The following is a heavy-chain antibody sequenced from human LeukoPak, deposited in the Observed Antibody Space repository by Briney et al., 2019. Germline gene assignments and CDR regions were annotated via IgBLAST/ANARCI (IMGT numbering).Heavy chain of an antibody. D-gene: IGHD6-19*01. CDR3: ARVFSSGWYGGDAFDI. V-gene: IGHV3-11*06. CDR1: GFTFSDYY. J-gene: IGHJ3*02. CDR2: ISSSSSYI. Sequence: PGGSLRLSCAASGFTFSDYYMSWIRQAPGKGLEWVSSISSSSSYIYYADSVKGRFTISRDNAKNSLYLQMNSLRAEDTAVYYCARVFSSGWYGGDAFDIWGQGTMVTVSS.